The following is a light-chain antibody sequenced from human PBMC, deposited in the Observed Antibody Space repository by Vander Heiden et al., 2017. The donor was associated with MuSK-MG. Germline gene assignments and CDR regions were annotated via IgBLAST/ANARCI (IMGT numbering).Light chain of an antibody. CDR1: QDISNY. Sequence: IQISLSPSSLSASVGDRVTITLQESQDISNYVKWHQQNPRTAPKLLIYDSSNFDTGPQSRCSGSGSGKDFTFTIRSLQPEDIAKYYCQQYDNLPLTFGGGTKVEIK. J-gene: IGKJ4*01. CDR3: QQYDNLPLT. V-gene: IGKV1-33*01. CDR2: DSS.